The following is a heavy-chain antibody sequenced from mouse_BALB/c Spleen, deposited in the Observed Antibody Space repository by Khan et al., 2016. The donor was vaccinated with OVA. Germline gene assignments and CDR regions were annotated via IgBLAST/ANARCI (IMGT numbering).Heavy chain of an antibody. CDR3: ARLEDI. J-gene: IGHJ2*01. CDR1: GFSLTSYG. D-gene: IGHD1-3*01. Sequence: QVQLKESGPGLVAPSQRLSITCTVSGFSLTSYGVHWVRQPPGKGLDWLGVIWAGGSTNYNPAPMSRLRISTAPSKSQVLLKMNRLQTDDTAMYYCARLEDIWGQGTTLTVSS. CDR2: IWAGGST. V-gene: IGHV2-9*02.